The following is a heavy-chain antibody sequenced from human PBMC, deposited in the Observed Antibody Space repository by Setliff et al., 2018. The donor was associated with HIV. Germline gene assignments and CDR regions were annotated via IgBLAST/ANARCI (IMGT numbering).Heavy chain of an antibody. CDR1: GYYISGGYY. D-gene: IGHD2-8*01. CDR3: KNPDKYYFDY. Sequence: KPSETLSLTCAVSGYYISGGYYWCWIRQSPGKGLEWIGCIFNSGQTYYNPSLNSRIAISMDTAVYYCASGSGYCKNGNCYIGVHKNPDKYYFDYWGQGTLVTVSS. CDR2: IFNSGQT. V-gene: IGHV4-38-2*01. J-gene: IGHJ4*02.